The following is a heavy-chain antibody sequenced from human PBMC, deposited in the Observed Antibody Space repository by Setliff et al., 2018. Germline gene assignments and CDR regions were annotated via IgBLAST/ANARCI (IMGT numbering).Heavy chain of an antibody. CDR1: GYTFTSYA. CDR2: INAGNGNT. Sequence: EASVKVSCKASGYTFTSYAMHWVRQAPGQGLEWMGWINAGNGNTKYPQKFQGRVTITRDTSASTAYMELSSLRSEDTAVYYCASEARLSGSIDFTGLDYWGQGTLFTVSS. J-gene: IGHJ4*02. D-gene: IGHD3-9*01. CDR3: ASEARLSGSIDFTGLDY. V-gene: IGHV1-3*01.